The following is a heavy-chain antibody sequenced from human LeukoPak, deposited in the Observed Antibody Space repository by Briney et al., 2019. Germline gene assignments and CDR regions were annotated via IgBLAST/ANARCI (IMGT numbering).Heavy chain of an antibody. V-gene: IGHV3-21*01. CDR2: IRSRSSYI. Sequence: GGSLRLSCAASGFTFSSYSMNWVRQAPGKGLEWVSSIRSRSSYIYYADSVKGRFTISRDNAKNSLYLQMNSLRAEDTAVYYCARAYSGYDYQGRPTNFDYWGQGTLVTVSS. CDR1: GFTFSSYS. CDR3: ARAYSGYDYQGRPTNFDY. D-gene: IGHD5-12*01. J-gene: IGHJ4*02.